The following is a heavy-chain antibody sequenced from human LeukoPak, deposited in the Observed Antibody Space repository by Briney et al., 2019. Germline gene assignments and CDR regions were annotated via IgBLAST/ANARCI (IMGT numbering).Heavy chain of an antibody. CDR3: AAGRPYSLLDY. CDR1: GSSLSELS. Sequence: ASVKVSCTVSGSSLSELSLYWVRQAPGKGLEWMGGFDVIDSETFYAQKFQGRVTMTEDSSTDTAYMELRSLTSDDTALYYCAAGRPYSLLDYWGQGTLITVSS. D-gene: IGHD5-18*01. J-gene: IGHJ4*02. V-gene: IGHV1-24*01. CDR2: FDVIDSET.